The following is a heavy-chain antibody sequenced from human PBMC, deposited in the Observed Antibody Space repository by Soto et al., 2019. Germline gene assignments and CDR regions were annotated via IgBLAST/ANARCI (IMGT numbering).Heavy chain of an antibody. J-gene: IGHJ5*02. CDR3: ARGVATIGP. D-gene: IGHD5-12*01. CDR1: GFSIRSYC. Sequence: SETLSLTCTVSGFSIRSYCLTWIRQPPGKGLEWIGYICDSGSTNYNPSLKSRVTISVDTPKNQFSLKLTSVTAADTAVYYCARGVATIGPWGQGTLVTVSS. V-gene: IGHV4-59*01. CDR2: ICDSGST.